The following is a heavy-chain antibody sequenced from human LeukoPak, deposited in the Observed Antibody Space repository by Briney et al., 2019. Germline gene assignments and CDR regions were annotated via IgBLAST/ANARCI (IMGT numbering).Heavy chain of an antibody. J-gene: IGHJ5*02. D-gene: IGHD5-24*01. CDR2: IEHDGTNK. Sequence: GGSLRLSCVVSGLTFSNYGMHWVRQAPGKGLEWISFIEHDGTNKNYAGSVKGRFTLSRDNSENTMYLQMNSLRPGDTAIYYCATNMAWAPTQPWGQGTLVTVSS. V-gene: IGHV3-30*02. CDR3: ATNMAWAPTQP. CDR1: GLTFSNYG.